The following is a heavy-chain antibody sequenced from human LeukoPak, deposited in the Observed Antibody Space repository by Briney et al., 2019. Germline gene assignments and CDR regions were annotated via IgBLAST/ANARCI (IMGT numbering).Heavy chain of an antibody. V-gene: IGHV1-18*01. D-gene: IGHD1-14*01. CDR3: ARGSITNRNFDS. CDR1: GYTFTNIV. Sequence: ASVKVSCKTSGYTFTNIVNSWVRQAPAQGLEWMGWVSGFNGNTNYHQKFQGRVSMTTDSSTSSAYMELTSLRSDDTAGYFCARGSITNRNFDSWGQGTLVTVSS. J-gene: IGHJ4*02. CDR2: VSGFNGNT.